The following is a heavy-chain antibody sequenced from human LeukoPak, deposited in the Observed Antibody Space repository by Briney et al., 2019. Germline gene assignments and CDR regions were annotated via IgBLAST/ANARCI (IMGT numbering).Heavy chain of an antibody. V-gene: IGHV1-18*01. J-gene: IGHJ4*02. CDR3: ARGGRTTAPDF. CDR2: ITAYSGHI. Sequence: VSVKVSCKTSGYTFDSYGISWVRQAPGQGLEWMAWITAYSGHIDYAQNLQGRVTVTTDTSTSTAHMELRSLRSDDTAVYYCARGGRTTAPDFWGQGTLVTVSS. D-gene: IGHD2/OR15-2a*01. CDR1: GYTFDSYG.